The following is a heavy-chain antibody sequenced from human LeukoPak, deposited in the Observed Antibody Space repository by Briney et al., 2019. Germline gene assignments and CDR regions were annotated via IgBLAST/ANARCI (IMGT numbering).Heavy chain of an antibody. D-gene: IGHD1-14*01. J-gene: IGHJ3*01. CDR1: GGSISRSSYY. CDR2: VYFSGTT. V-gene: IGHV4-39*01. Sequence: SETLSLTCTVSGGSISRSSYYWGWIRQPPVRGLQSMGSVYFSGTTYYNPSLESRVPISVDTPKNQFSLNLTAVTPADTAVYYCARHWYGGAFDVWGQGSMVTVSS. CDR3: ARHWYGGAFDV.